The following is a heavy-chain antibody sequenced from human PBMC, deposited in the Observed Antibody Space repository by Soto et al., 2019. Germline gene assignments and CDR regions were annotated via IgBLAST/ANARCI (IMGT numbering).Heavy chain of an antibody. J-gene: IGHJ4*02. D-gene: IGHD3-22*01. CDR1: GFTFSSFG. Sequence: QVQLVESGGGVVQPGRSLRLSCEASGFTFSSFGMYWVRQAPGKGLEWVALIWYDGSNQYYGDSVRGRFTISRDNFKNTLCLQMNSLRAEDTAVYYCARGRGYYDSSGYHGDFDYWGQGTLVTVSS. CDR3: ARGRGYYDSSGYHGDFDY. V-gene: IGHV3-33*01. CDR2: IWYDGSNQ.